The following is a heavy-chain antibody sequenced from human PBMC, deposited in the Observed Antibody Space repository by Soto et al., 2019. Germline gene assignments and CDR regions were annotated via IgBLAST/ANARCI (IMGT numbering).Heavy chain of an antibody. CDR2: IIPMFGTT. J-gene: IGHJ4*01. CDR3: ARGDYYDFWSGYFHLYY. Sequence: SVKVSCKTSGDTFTKFSLSWVRQAPGQGLEWMGGIIPMFGTTNYAQKFQGRVTMTADESTKTVYMEVTSLRFEDTAVYFCARGDYYDFWSGYFHLYYWGQGTLVTVSS. CDR1: GDTFTKFS. V-gene: IGHV1-69*13. D-gene: IGHD3-3*01.